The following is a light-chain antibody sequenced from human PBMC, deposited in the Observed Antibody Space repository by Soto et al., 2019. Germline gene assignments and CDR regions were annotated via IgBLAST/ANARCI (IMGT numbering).Light chain of an antibody. CDR3: QQYYQWPSYT. J-gene: IGKJ2*01. CDR2: DAS. V-gene: IGKV3-15*01. Sequence: EIVMTQSPHTLSASPGERAIFSCRASQSVGSNIAWYQQKPGQSPRLLVYDASTRATAIPARFSGSGSGTEFTLTINTLQPEDFAVYYCQQYYQWPSYTFGQGTKVDIK. CDR1: QSVGSN.